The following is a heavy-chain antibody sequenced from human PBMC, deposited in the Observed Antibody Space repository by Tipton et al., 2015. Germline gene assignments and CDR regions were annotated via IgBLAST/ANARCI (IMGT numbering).Heavy chain of an antibody. J-gene: IGHJ6*02. CDR2: INPHSGGT. Sequence: QLVQSGAEVKEPGASVKVSYKASGYSFIDYKMHWVRQAPGQGLEWMGWINPHSGGTDYAQKFQGRVTMTGDTSISTAYMELNRLTSADTAMYYCARNWGGMGVWGQGTTVTVSS. V-gene: IGHV1-2*02. CDR1: GYSFIDYK. CDR3: ARNWGGMGV. D-gene: IGHD3-16*01.